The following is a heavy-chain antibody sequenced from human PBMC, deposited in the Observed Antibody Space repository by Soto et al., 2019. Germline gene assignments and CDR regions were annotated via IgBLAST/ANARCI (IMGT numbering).Heavy chain of an antibody. Sequence: QVQLQQWGAGPLRPLETLSLTCGVSGGSFSGYYWAWIRQSPGKGLEWIGEINDRGSINYNPSLKSGVSISVDASKNHYSRNLRSVTAADTAVYYCARESHDILTGPPWVWYFDLWGRCTLVTVSS. J-gene: IGHJ2*01. CDR1: GGSFSGYY. CDR2: INDRGSI. V-gene: IGHV4-34*01. D-gene: IGHD3-9*01. CDR3: ARESHDILTGPPWVWYFDL.